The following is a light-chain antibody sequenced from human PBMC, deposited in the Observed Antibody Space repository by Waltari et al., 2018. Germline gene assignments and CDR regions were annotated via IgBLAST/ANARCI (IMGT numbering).Light chain of an antibody. CDR2: ATS. V-gene: IGKV1-16*01. CDR3: QQYDSSPYT. CDR1: LRISND. Sequence: DIQMTQPPSSLSAFVGDRVTTTCCASLRISNDLAWSQQKPGKAPKSLIYATSSLQSGVPERFSGSGSGTDFTLTISRLQPEDFAAYYCQQYDSSPYTFGQGTKVEI. J-gene: IGKJ2*01.